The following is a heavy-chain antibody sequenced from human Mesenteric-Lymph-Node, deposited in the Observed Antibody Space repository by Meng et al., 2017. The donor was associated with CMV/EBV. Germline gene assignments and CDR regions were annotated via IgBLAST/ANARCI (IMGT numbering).Heavy chain of an antibody. CDR2: IKQDGSEK. Sequence: GESLKISCVASGSTFGSYWMHWVRQAPGKGLEWVANIKQDGSEKYYVDSVKGRFTISRDNAKNSLYLQMNSLRAEDTAVYYCARDGDNWNPPFDYWGQGTLVTVSS. V-gene: IGHV3-7*01. CDR3: ARDGDNWNPPFDY. CDR1: GSTFGSYW. J-gene: IGHJ4*02. D-gene: IGHD1-1*01.